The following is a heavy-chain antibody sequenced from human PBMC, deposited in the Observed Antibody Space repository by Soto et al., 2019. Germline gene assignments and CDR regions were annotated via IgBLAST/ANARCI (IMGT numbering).Heavy chain of an antibody. CDR3: AKQPSALIAVAGTFVIAFDI. J-gene: IGHJ3*02. CDR1: GFTFSSYA. Sequence: EVLLLESGGGLVQPGGSLRLSCAASGFTFSSYAMSWVRQAPGKGLEWVSAISGSGGSTYYADSVKGRFTISRDNSKNTLNLQMNSLRAEETAVYYCAKQPSALIAVAGTFVIAFDIWGQGTMVTVSS. CDR2: ISGSGGST. D-gene: IGHD6-19*01. V-gene: IGHV3-23*01.